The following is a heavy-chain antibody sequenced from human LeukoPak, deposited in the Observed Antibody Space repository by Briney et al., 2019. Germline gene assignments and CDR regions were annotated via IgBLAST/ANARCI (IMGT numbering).Heavy chain of an antibody. CDR2: IGGSGAKT. CDR3: TKDPGLFTRGWDGNF. V-gene: IGHV3-23*01. Sequence: PGGSLRLSXAASGFTFSNYAISWVRQAPGKGLDWVSTIGGSGAKTFYADSVKGRFTISRDNSQNTVHLQMNALGAEDTAVYYCTKDPGLFTRGWDGNFWGQGTQVTVSS. CDR1: GFTFSNYA. J-gene: IGHJ4*02. D-gene: IGHD6-19*01.